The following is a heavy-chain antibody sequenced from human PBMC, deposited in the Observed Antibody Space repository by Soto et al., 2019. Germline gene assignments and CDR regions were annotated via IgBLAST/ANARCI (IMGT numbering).Heavy chain of an antibody. V-gene: IGHV4-39*01. J-gene: IGHJ3*02. CDR2: IYYSGTT. D-gene: IGHD6-19*01. Sequence: QLQLQESGPGLVKPSETLSLTCTVSGCSISRSSYYWGWIRQHPGQGLEWIGSIYYSGTTSYNPSLKSRVTRSVDTSKHQFSLKLNSVTAAATAVYYCATSNGGWPESFAICGRGTMVSVSS. CDR1: GCSISRSSYY. CDR3: ATSNGGWPESFAI.